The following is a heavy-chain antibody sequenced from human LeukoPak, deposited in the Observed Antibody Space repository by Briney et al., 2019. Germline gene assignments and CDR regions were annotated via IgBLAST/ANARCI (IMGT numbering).Heavy chain of an antibody. V-gene: IGHV3-21*01. Sequence: GGSLRLSCAASGFTFSSYSMNWVRQAPGKGLEWVSSISSSSSYIYYADSVKGRFTISRDNAKNSLYLQMNSLRAEDTAVYYCARALTMGELLYSSSFDPWGQGTLVTVSS. CDR1: GFTFSSYS. D-gene: IGHD2-2*02. CDR2: ISSSSSYI. J-gene: IGHJ5*02. CDR3: ARALTMGELLYSSSFDP.